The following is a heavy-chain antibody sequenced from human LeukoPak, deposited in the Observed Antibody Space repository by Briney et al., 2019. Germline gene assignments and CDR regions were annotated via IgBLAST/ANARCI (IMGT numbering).Heavy chain of an antibody. D-gene: IGHD6-19*01. CDR3: TKRGSDWYFTY. CDR2: INSDGSST. J-gene: IGHJ4*02. V-gene: IGHV3-74*01. CDR1: GFTFSSYW. Sequence: PGGSLRLSCAASGFTFSSYWMHWVRQAPGKGLVWVSRINSDGSSTSYADSVKGRFTISRDNAKNSLYLQMNSLRAEDTALYYCTKRGSDWYFTYWGQGTLVTVSS.